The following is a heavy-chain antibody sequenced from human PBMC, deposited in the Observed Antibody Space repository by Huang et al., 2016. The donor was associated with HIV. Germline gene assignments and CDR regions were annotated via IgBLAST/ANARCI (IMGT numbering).Heavy chain of an antibody. Sequence: QVQLVQSGAEVKKPGASVKVSCKASGYTFTGYYMHWVRPAPGQGLGGMGWSNPNSGGTNYAQKFQGRVTMTRDTSISTAYMELSRLGSDDTAVYYCTRSFLEWLAGAFDIWGQGTMVTVSS. D-gene: IGHD3-3*02. CDR2: SNPNSGGT. V-gene: IGHV1-2*02. J-gene: IGHJ3*02. CDR3: TRSFLEWLAGAFDI. CDR1: GYTFTGYY.